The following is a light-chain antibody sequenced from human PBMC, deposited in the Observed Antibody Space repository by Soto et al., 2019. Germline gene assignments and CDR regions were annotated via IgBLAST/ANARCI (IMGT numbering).Light chain of an antibody. CDR2: DAS. CDR3: HQYNNWHPLT. V-gene: IGKV3D-15*01. Sequence: EIVMTQSPGTLSVSPGERATLSCRASQSVSINLAWYQQKPGQAPRLLIYDASTRATGIPARFSGSGSGTEFTLTISSLQSKDFAVYYCHQYNNWHPLTFGGGTKVDIK. J-gene: IGKJ4*01. CDR1: QSVSIN.